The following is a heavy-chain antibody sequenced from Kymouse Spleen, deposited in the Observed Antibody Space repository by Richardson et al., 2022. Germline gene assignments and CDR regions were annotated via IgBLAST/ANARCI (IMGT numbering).Heavy chain of an antibody. CDR1: GGSFSGYY. CDR2: INHSGST. V-gene: IGHV4-34*01. Sequence: QVQLQQWGAGLLKPSETLSLTCAVYGGSFSGYYWSWIRQPPGKGLEWIGEINHSGSTNYNPSLKSRVTISVDTSKNQFSLKLSSVTAADTAVYYCARLIAVAGTGYFDLWGRGTLVTVSS. D-gene: IGHD6-19*01. CDR3: ARLIAVAGTGYFDL. J-gene: IGHJ2*01.